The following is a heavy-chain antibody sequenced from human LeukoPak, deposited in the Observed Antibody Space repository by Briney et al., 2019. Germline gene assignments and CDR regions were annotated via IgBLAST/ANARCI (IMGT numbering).Heavy chain of an antibody. J-gene: IGHJ4*02. Sequence: PGRSLRLSCTTSGFTFGDYAMSWVRQAPRKGLEWVSFIRRKAHGGTTEYAASVKGRFSSSRDDSKSIAYLQMNSLKTEDTAVYFCTRVTYYYDNSGYFHFDSWGQGSLVTVSS. D-gene: IGHD3-22*01. CDR3: TRVTYYYDNSGYFHFDS. CDR1: GFTFGDYA. CDR2: IRRKAHGGTT. V-gene: IGHV3-49*04.